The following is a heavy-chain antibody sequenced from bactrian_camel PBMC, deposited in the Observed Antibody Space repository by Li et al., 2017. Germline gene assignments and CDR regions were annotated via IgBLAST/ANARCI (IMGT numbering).Heavy chain of an antibody. Sequence: HVQLVESGGGSVQPGESLKLSCEVPKESYSSNCIGWFRQAPGKEREGVVTRASDGTTTYADSVKGRFTVSKDNAKDSVYLQMKSLKPEDTAMYYCAAQAPCTRIWGPITPRTYTYWGQGTQVTVS. CDR2: RASDGTT. J-gene: IGHJ4*01. D-gene: IGHD1*01. CDR1: KESYSSNC. CDR3: AAQAPCTRIWGPITPRTYTY. V-gene: IGHV3S53*01.